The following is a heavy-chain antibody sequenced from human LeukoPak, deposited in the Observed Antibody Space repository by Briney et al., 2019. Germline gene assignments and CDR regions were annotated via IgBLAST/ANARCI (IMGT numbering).Heavy chain of an antibody. D-gene: IGHD1-26*01. Sequence: GGSLRLSCAASGFTFSSSWMTWVRQAPGKGLEWVATIKPDGSEGSYVDSVNGRFTISRDNAKNSLFLRMISLRAEDTAVYYCARARSGSYDYWGQGTLVTVSS. CDR3: ARARSGSYDY. V-gene: IGHV3-7*02. J-gene: IGHJ4*02. CDR2: IKPDGSEG. CDR1: GFTFSSSW.